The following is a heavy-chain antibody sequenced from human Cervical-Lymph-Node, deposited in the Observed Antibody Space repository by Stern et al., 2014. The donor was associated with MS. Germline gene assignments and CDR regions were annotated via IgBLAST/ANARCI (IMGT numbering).Heavy chain of an antibody. J-gene: IGHJ4*02. CDR3: AHRTAGPFDY. CDR1: GFSLITNGLG. Sequence: QVTLKESGPALVKPTQTLTLSCTFSGFSLITNGLGVGWLPPPPRQALEWLAYIYWDDQKRYSPSLKSRLTITKDTSKDQVVLTRTNVDPVDTATYYCAHRTAGPFDYWGQGTLVTVSS. V-gene: IGHV2-5*02. CDR2: IYWDDQK.